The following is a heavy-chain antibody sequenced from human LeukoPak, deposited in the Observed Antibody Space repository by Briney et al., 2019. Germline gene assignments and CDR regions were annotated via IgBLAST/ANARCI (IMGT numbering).Heavy chain of an antibody. Sequence: GGSLRLSCAASGFTFSDYYMSWIRQAPGKGLEWVSYISSSGSTIYYADSVKARFTISRDNAKNSLYLQMNSLRAEDTAAYYCAREGVEMATPVLDYWGQGTLVTVSS. J-gene: IGHJ4*02. V-gene: IGHV3-11*01. CDR3: AREGVEMATPVLDY. D-gene: IGHD5-24*01. CDR1: GFTFSDYY. CDR2: ISSSGSTI.